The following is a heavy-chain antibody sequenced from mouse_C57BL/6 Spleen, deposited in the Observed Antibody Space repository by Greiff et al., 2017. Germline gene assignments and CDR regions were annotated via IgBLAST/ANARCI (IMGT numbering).Heavy chain of an antibody. J-gene: IGHJ4*01. Sequence: EVQLQQSGTVLARPGASVKMSCKTSGYTFTSYWMHWVKQRPGQGLEWIGAIYPGNSDTSYNQKFKGKAKLTAVTSASTAYMELSSLTNEDSAVXYCTRSYYGSSYGAMDYWGQGTSVTVSS. V-gene: IGHV1-5*01. CDR2: IYPGNSDT. CDR3: TRSYYGSSYGAMDY. D-gene: IGHD1-1*01. CDR1: GYTFTSYW.